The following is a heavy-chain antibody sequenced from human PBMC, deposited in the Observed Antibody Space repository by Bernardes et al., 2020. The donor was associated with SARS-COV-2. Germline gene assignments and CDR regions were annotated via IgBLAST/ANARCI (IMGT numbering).Heavy chain of an antibody. Sequence: GGSLRLSCAASGFAFSNYGMHWVRQAPGKGLEWVAVIWHDGGNKYYRDSVKGRFTISKDNSKNTVELQMNSLRVEDTAMYYCATAAYGPPIYDGMDVWGQGTTVTVSS. V-gene: IGHV3-33*01. J-gene: IGHJ6*02. D-gene: IGHD3-10*01. CDR3: ATAAYGPPIYDGMDV. CDR1: GFAFSNYG. CDR2: IWHDGGNK.